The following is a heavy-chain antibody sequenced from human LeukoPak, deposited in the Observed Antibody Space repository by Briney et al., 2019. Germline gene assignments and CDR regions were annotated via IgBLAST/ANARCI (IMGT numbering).Heavy chain of an antibody. V-gene: IGHV3-48*02. Sequence: SGGSLRLSCAASGFAFHFYSMTWVRQAPGKGLEWVSYISISSSTIYYTDSLKGRFPVSRANAKNSLTLQMTRLRDEATAGYSFARGEDYWGERALGTLSS. CDR1: GFAFHFYS. CDR2: ISISSSTI. J-gene: IGHJ4*02. CDR3: ARGEDY.